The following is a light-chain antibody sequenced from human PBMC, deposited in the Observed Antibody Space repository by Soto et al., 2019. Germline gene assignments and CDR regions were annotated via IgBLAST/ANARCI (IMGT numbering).Light chain of an antibody. V-gene: IGLV1-44*01. Sequence: QSVLTQPPSASGTPGQRVTISCSGSNSNIGSNPVNWYQHFPGTAPKLLIYNSDQRPSGVPDRFSGSKSGTSASLAISGLQSEYEADYYCATWDDSLSGVVFGGGTKLTVL. J-gene: IGLJ2*01. CDR3: ATWDDSLSGVV. CDR1: NSNIGSNP. CDR2: NSD.